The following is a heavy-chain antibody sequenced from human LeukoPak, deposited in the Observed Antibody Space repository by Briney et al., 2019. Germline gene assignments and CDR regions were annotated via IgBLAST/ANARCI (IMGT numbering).Heavy chain of an antibody. V-gene: IGHV3-30*04. CDR3: ARGAGKGMITFGGVIATTTFDY. J-gene: IGHJ4*02. CDR1: GFTFSSYA. D-gene: IGHD3-16*02. Sequence: GGSLRLSCAASGFTFSSYAMHWVRQAPGKGLEWVAVISYDGSNKYYADSVKGRFTISRDNSKNTLYLQMNSLRAEDTAVYYCARGAGKGMITFGGVIATTTFDYWGQGTLVTVSS. CDR2: ISYDGSNK.